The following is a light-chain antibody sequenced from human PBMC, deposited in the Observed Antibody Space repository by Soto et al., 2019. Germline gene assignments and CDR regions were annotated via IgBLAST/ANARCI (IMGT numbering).Light chain of an antibody. CDR1: ETISTF. CDR3: QQSYSSSPIT. V-gene: IGKV1-39*01. J-gene: IGKJ5*01. Sequence: DIQLTQSPSSLSASVGDRGTMTCRQSETISTFLNWYQHKPGKAPRLLISAASRLQSGVPPRFSGSGSGTEFPLTINSLRPEDFASYYCQQSYSSSPITFGPGTRLEIK. CDR2: AAS.